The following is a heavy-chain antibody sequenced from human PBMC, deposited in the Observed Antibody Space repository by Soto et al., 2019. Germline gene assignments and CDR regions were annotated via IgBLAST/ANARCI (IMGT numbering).Heavy chain of an antibody. CDR2: ISSNGGST. CDR3: VSSGRLRFLEWFPAPDAFDI. J-gene: IGHJ3*02. D-gene: IGHD3-3*01. V-gene: IGHV3-64D*06. Sequence: EVQLVESGGGLVQPGGSLRLSCSASGFTFSSYAMHWVRQAPGKGLEYVSAISSNGGSTYYADSVKGRFTISRDNSKNTLYLQMSSLRAEDTAVYYCVSSGRLRFLEWFPAPDAFDIWGQGTMVTVSS. CDR1: GFTFSSYA.